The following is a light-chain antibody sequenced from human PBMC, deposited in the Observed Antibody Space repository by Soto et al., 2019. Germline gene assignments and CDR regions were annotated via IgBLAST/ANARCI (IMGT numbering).Light chain of an antibody. J-gene: IGLJ1*01. CDR2: KGT. Sequence: QSVLAQXASVSGSPGQSVTISCTGTSSDVGAYNSVSWYQQHPDKAPQLMIYKGTQRPSGVSNRFSGSTSGNAASLTISGLQAGDEADYFCCSSAPESTYVFGTGTKVTVL. CDR1: SSDVGAYNS. V-gene: IGLV2-23*01. CDR3: CSSAPESTYV.